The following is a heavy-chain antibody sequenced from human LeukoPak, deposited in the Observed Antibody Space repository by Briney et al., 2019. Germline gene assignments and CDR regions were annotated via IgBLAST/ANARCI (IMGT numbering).Heavy chain of an antibody. V-gene: IGHV1-24*01. J-gene: IGHJ4*02. D-gene: IGHD3-22*01. Sequence: ASVKVSCKVSGYTLTELSMHWVRQAPGKGLEWMGGFDPEDGETIYAQKFQGRVTMTEDTSTDTAYMELSSLRSEDTAVYYCATGGPYDSSGYPNLDYWGQGTLVTVSS. CDR2: FDPEDGET. CDR1: GYTLTELS. CDR3: ATGGPYDSSGYPNLDY.